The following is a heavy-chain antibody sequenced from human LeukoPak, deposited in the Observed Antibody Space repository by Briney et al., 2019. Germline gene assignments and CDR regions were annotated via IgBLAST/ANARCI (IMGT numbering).Heavy chain of an antibody. Sequence: ASVKVSCKASGYTFTSYDINWVRHAAGQGLECMGWMNPKSGNTGYAQKFQGRVAMTRNTSISTAYMELSSLRSEDTDVYYCARSGLPMVRGVIIKSYYYYGMDVWGQGTTVTVSS. D-gene: IGHD3-10*01. CDR3: ARSGLPMVRGVIIKSYYYYGMDV. CDR1: GYTFTSYD. J-gene: IGHJ6*02. CDR2: MNPKSGNT. V-gene: IGHV1-8*01.